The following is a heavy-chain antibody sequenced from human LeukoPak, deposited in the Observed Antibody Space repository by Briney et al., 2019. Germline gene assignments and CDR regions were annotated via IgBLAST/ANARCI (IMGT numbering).Heavy chain of an antibody. CDR3: AKSSLITMIVVASEWYFDL. D-gene: IGHD3-22*01. CDR2: IRYDGSNK. J-gene: IGHJ2*01. CDR1: GFTSSSYG. V-gene: IGHV3-30*02. Sequence: PGGSLRLSCAASGFTSSSYGMHWVRQAPGKGLEWVAFIRYDGSNKYYADSVKGRFTISRDNSKNTLYLQMNSLRAEDTAVYYCAKSSLITMIVVASEWYFDLWGRGTLVTVSS.